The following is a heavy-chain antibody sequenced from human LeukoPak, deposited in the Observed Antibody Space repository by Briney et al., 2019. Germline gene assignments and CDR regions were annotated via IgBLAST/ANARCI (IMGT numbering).Heavy chain of an antibody. CDR1: GDSVSSNSAA. D-gene: IGHD1-7*01. CDR2: TYYRSKWYN. V-gene: IGHV6-1*01. Sequence: SQTLSLTFAISGDSVSSNSAAWNWIRQSPSRGLEWLGSTYYRSKWYNDYAVSVKSRITINPDTSKNQFSLQLNSVTPEDTAVYYCARNWNFRWEQNGMDVWGQGITVTVSS. CDR3: ARNWNFRWEQNGMDV. J-gene: IGHJ6*02.